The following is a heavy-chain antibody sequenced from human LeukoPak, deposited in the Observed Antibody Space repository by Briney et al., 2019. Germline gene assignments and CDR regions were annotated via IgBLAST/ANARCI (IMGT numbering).Heavy chain of an antibody. CDR1: GGSISSGDYY. V-gene: IGHV4-30-4*08. CDR3: ARAQNRDAFDT. Sequence: PSQTLSLTCTVSGGSISSGDYYWSWIRQPPGTGLEWIGYIYYSGSTYYNPSLKSRVTISVDTSKNQFSLKLSSVTAADTAVYYCARAQNRDAFDTWGQGTMVTVSS. CDR2: IYYSGST. J-gene: IGHJ3*02. D-gene: IGHD1-14*01.